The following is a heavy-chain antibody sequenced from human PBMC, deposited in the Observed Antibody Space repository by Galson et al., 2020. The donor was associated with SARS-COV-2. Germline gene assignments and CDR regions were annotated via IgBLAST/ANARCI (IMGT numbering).Heavy chain of an antibody. CDR1: GFSLSTSGMR. V-gene: IGHV2-70*04. J-gene: IGHJ4*02. D-gene: IGHD3-9*01. CDR3: ARSYYDILTGYYWTFDY. Sequence: SGPTLVKPTQTLTLTCTFSGFSLSTSGMRVSWIRQPPGQALEWLARIDWDDDKFYSTSLKTRLTISKDTSKNQVVLTMTNMDPVDTATYYCARSYYDILTGYYWTFDYWGQGTLVTVSS. CDR2: IDWDDDK.